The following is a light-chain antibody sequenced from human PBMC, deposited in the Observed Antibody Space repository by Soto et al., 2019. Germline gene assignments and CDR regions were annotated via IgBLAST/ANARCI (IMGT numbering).Light chain of an antibody. CDR2: WAS. CDR1: QSVLYSSINKTY. Sequence: DIVMTQSPDSLAVSLGERATINCKSSQSVLYSSINKTYLAWYQQKPGQPPRLLIYWASGRESGVPDRFSGSGSGTDFTLTIISLQAEDVAVYYCHQYFSAPFTFGPGTKVDIK. J-gene: IGKJ3*01. V-gene: IGKV4-1*01. CDR3: HQYFSAPFT.